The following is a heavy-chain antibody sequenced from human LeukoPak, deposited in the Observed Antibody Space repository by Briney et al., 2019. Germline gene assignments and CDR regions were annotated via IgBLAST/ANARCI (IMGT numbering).Heavy chain of an antibody. D-gene: IGHD3-10*01. CDR2: FLYGGTP. J-gene: IGHJ6*02. V-gene: IGHV4-39*01. CDR3: GRMRGSGSAPRIHV. Sequence: SETLSLTCTVSGDSITSTIYYWGWIRQFPGKGLEWIGSFLYGGTPYYNPSLQRRVSISADASKNQCSLRLSSVTPADTALYYGGRMRGSGSAPRIHVWGQGTMVTVSS. CDR1: GDSITSTIYY.